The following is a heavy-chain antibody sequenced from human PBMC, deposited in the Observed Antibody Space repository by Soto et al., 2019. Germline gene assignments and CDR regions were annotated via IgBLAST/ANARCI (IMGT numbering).Heavy chain of an antibody. Sequence: PSETLSLTCAVSGGSISISDWWSWVRQPPGKGLEWIGEIHYSGSTNYNPSLKSRVTISLDKSKSQFSLKLSSVTAADSAVYYCARRDYYDSTGYFPKWGQGTLVTVSS. D-gene: IGHD3-22*01. V-gene: IGHV4-4*02. CDR3: ARRDYYDSTGYFPK. CDR1: GGSISISDW. J-gene: IGHJ4*02. CDR2: IHYSGST.